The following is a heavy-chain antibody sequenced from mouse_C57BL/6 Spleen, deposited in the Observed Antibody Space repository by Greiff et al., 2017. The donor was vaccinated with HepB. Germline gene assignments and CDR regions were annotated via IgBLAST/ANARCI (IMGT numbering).Heavy chain of an antibody. J-gene: IGHJ4*01. Sequence: VQLQQSGAELMKPGASVKLSCKATGYTFTGYWIEWVKQRPGHGLEWIGEILPGSGSTNYHEKFKGKATFTADTSSNTAYMQLSSLTTEDSAIYYCASLITTVPYYAMDYWGQGTSVTVSS. CDR1: GYTFTGYW. V-gene: IGHV1-9*01. CDR3: ASLITTVPYYAMDY. D-gene: IGHD1-1*01. CDR2: ILPGSGST.